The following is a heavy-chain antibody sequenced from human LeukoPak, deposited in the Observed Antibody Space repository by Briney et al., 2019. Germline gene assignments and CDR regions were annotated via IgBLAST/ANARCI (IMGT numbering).Heavy chain of an antibody. CDR2: IRYDGSNK. CDR1: GFTFSSYG. Sequence: GRSLRLSCAASGFTFSSYGMHWVRQAPGKGLEWVAFIRYDGSNKYYADSVKGRFTISRDNSKNTLYLQMNSLRAEDTAVYYCAKEGSYYYYYMDVWGKGTTVTVSS. J-gene: IGHJ6*03. CDR3: AKEGSYYYYYMDV. V-gene: IGHV3-30*02.